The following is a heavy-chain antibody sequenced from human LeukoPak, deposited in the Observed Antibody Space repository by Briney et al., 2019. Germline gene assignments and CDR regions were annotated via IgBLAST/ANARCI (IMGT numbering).Heavy chain of an antibody. Sequence: ASVKVSRKASGYTFTSYGISWVRQAPGQGLEWMGWISAYNGNTNYAQKLQGRVTMTTDTSTSTAYMELRSLRSDDTAVYYCARGYVWGSYRPYYFDYWGQGTLVTVSS. CDR1: GYTFTSYG. J-gene: IGHJ4*02. V-gene: IGHV1-18*01. CDR3: ARGYVWGSYRPYYFDY. D-gene: IGHD3-16*02. CDR2: ISAYNGNT.